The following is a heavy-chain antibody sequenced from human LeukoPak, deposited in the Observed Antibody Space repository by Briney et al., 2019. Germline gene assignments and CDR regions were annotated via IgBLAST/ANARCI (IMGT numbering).Heavy chain of an antibody. Sequence: GGSLRLSCAASGFTFSADGTSWVRQTPGKGLEWVSGISGSGTSTYYADSVKGRFTTSRDSSKNTVFLQMNSLRAEDTAIYYCAKSLDRKSWFVFRHWGQGTLVTVSS. D-gene: IGHD3-10*01. V-gene: IGHV3-23*01. CDR1: GFTFSADG. CDR3: AKSLDRKSWFVFRH. J-gene: IGHJ1*01. CDR2: ISGSGTST.